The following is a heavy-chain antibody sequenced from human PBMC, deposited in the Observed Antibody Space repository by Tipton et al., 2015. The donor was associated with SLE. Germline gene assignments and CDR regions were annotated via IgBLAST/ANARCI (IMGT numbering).Heavy chain of an antibody. V-gene: IGHV4-61*02. D-gene: IGHD4-11*01. Sequence: TLSLTCTVSGGSITSGSWIRQPAGKGLEWIGRIYTRGVTNYNPSLKSRVTISVDSSKNQFSLKLSSVTAADTAIYYCAREMTTVTPSDYYYYMDVWGKGTTVTVSS. CDR2: IYTRGVT. CDR3: AREMTTVTPSDYYYYMDV. J-gene: IGHJ6*03. CDR1: GGSITSG.